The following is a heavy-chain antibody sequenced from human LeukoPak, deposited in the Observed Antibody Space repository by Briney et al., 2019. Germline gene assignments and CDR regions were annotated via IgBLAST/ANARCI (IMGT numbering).Heavy chain of an antibody. CDR3: ARDGSGSYYYYYYYYYMDV. J-gene: IGHJ6*03. CDR2: IYYSGST. V-gene: IGHV4-39*02. Sequence: SETLSLTCTVSGGSISSNNYNWGWIRQPPGKGLEWIGNIYYSGSTYYNPSLKSRVTISVDTSKNQFSLKLSSVTAADTAVYYCARDGSGSYYYYYYYYYMDVWGKGTTVTVSS. D-gene: IGHD3-10*01. CDR1: GGSISSNNYN.